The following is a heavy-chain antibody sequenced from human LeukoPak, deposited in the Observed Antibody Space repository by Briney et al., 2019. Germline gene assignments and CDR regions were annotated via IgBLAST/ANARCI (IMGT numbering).Heavy chain of an antibody. D-gene: IGHD4-23*01. J-gene: IGHJ4*02. CDR3: ARVLTPTVVTSNFDY. CDR2: INPSSGGT. Sequence: ASVKVSCKASGYTFTGYHMYWVRQAPGQGLEWMGWINPSSGGTRYAQKFQGRVTMTRDTSNSTAYMELSRLTYDDTAVYYCARVLTPTVVTSNFDYWGQGTLVTVSS. CDR1: GYTFTGYH. V-gene: IGHV1-2*02.